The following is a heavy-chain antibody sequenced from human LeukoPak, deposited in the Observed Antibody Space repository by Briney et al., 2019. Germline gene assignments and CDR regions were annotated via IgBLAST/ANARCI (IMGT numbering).Heavy chain of an antibody. D-gene: IGHD6-13*01. J-gene: IGHJ4*02. Sequence: SETLSLTCTVSGGSISSSSYSWGWIRQPPGKGLEWIGSIYYSGSTYYNPSLKSRVTISVDTSKNQFSLKLSSVAAADTAVYYCARFDVAFSSSWRGFDYWGQGTLVTVSS. V-gene: IGHV4-39*01. CDR2: IYYSGST. CDR1: GGSISSSSYS. CDR3: ARFDVAFSSSWRGFDY.